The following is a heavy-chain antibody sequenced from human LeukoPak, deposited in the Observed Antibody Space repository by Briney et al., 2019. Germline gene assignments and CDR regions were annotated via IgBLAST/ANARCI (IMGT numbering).Heavy chain of an antibody. CDR1: GFTCSCYS. J-gene: IGHJ4*02. V-gene: IGHV3-21*01. Sequence: GGSLRLSCAASGFTCSCYSMNWLRQAPGKGLEWVSSISGDNNYIYYADSLKGRFTISRDNAKNSLYLQMNSLRADDTAVYYFARSRSLGRHAPFDYWGQGTLVTVSS. CDR3: ARSRSLGRHAPFDY. D-gene: IGHD1-26*01. CDR2: ISGDNNYI.